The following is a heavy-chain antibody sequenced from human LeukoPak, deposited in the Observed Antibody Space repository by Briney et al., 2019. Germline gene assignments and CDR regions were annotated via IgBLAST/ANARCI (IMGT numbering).Heavy chain of an antibody. CDR2: ISWNSGSI. CDR1: GFMFDEYA. D-gene: IGHD3-10*01. Sequence: GRSLRLSCAGSGFMFDEYAIHCVREAPGEGLEGVSDISWNSGSIGYAVSVKGRFTISRDNAKNSLYLQMNSLRAEDTALYYCAKDMDTLVRGVIFNWGQGTLVTVSS. CDR3: AKDMDTLVRGVIFN. V-gene: IGHV3-9*01. J-gene: IGHJ4*02.